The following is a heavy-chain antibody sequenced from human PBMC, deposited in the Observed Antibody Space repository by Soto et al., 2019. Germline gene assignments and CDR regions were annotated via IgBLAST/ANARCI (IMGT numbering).Heavy chain of an antibody. CDR2: MWYDGLRQ. D-gene: IGHD2-15*01. V-gene: IGHV3-33*03. J-gene: IGHJ4*02. Sequence: GGPLRLSCVGSGFTLNNYGVHWVRQAPGKGLEWVALMWYDGLRQTYLDSVRGRFTVSRDSSTNTIYLQMNGLRVEDTGNYFCVKESTPPFFDSWGQGTPVTVSS. CDR1: GFTLNNYG. CDR3: VKESTPPFFDS.